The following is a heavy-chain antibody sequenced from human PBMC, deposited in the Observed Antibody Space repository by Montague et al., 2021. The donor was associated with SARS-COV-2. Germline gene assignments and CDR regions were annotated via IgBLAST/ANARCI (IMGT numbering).Heavy chain of an antibody. CDR2: INHSGST. D-gene: IGHD4-17*01. J-gene: IGHJ5*02. CDR3: ARGGTVTTFFAPKRTRRYNWFEP. CDR1: GGSFRNYY. V-gene: IGHV4-34*01. Sequence: SETLSLTCAVYGGSFRNYYWSWIRQPPGKGLEWIGEINHSGSTXXXPSXXXRATISVDTSKKQFSLKLSSVTAADTAVYYCARGGTVTTFFAPKRTRRYNWFEPWSQGTLVTVSS.